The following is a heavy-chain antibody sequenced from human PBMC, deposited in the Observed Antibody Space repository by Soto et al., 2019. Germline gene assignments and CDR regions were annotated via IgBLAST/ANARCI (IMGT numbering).Heavy chain of an antibody. Sequence: ASVKVSCKASGGTFSSYAISGVRQAPGQGLEWMGGIIPIFGTANYAQKFQGRVTITADKSTSTAYMELSSLRSEDTAVYYCARTRGVRGVILRGYNWFDPCGQRNLVTVSS. CDR2: IIPIFGTA. D-gene: IGHD3-10*01. CDR1: GGTFSSYA. J-gene: IGHJ5*02. V-gene: IGHV1-69*06. CDR3: ARTRGVRGVILRGYNWFDP.